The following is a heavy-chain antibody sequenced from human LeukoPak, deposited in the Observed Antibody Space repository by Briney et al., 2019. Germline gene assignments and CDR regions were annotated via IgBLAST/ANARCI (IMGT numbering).Heavy chain of an antibody. D-gene: IGHD5/OR15-5a*01. CDR3: ARGVTLYYYYMDV. CDR2: INPNSGGS. Sequence: PLASVKVSCKASGYTFTGYYFHWVRQAPGQGLEWMGWINPNSGGSNYAQKFRGGVTMTRDTSISTAYMELSRLRSDDTAVYYCARGVTLYYYYMDVWGKGTTVTVSS. V-gene: IGHV1-2*02. J-gene: IGHJ6*03. CDR1: GYTFTGYY.